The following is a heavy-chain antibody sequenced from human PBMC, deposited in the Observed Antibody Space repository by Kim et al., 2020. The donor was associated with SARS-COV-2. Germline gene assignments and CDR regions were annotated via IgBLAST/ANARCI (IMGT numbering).Heavy chain of an antibody. CDR3: VIDLSHLTGGTCI. CDR1: GFTFNEYG. V-gene: IGHV3-64D*09. CDR2: ITGDGDWT. Sequence: GGSLRLSCSASGFTFNEYGMYWVRQAPGKGLEYVSAITGDGDWTYYAASVKGRFIISRDNSKNTLYLQMSSLSDEDTAMYYCVIDLSHLTGGTCIWGQ. D-gene: IGHD2-8*02. J-gene: IGHJ1*01.